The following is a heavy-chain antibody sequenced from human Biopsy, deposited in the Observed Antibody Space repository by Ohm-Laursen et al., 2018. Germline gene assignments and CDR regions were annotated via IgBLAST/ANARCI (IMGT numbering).Heavy chain of an antibody. Sequence: SETLSLTCTVSGDSINNYYWSWIRQPAGQGLEWIGRIYTSGSPNYNLSLESRVTMSVDTSKNQFPLNLRSVTAADTAVYYCARGTGRYYAYGAFDIWGQGTVVTVSS. D-gene: IGHD1-26*01. CDR1: GDSINNYY. CDR2: IYTSGSP. CDR3: ARGTGRYYAYGAFDI. V-gene: IGHV4-4*07. J-gene: IGHJ3*02.